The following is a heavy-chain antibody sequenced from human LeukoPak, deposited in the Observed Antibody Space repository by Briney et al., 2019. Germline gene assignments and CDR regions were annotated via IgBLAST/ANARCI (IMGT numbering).Heavy chain of an antibody. J-gene: IGHJ4*02. D-gene: IGHD6-13*01. V-gene: IGHV1-2*02. CDR3: AGDGGSSSWYYGY. Sequence: ASVKVSCKASGYTFTGYYMHWVRQAPGQGLEWMGWINPNSGGTNYAQKFQGRVTMTRDTSISTAYMELSRLRSDDTAVYYCAGDGGSSSWYYGYWGQGTLVTVSS. CDR2: INPNSGGT. CDR1: GYTFTGYY.